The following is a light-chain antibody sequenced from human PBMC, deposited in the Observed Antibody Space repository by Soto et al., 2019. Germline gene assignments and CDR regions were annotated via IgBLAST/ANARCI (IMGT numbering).Light chain of an antibody. V-gene: IGKV1-5*03. CDR3: QQYDSPWTDGHQYDSRYT. CDR2: TAS. J-gene: IGKJ1*01. Sequence: DIQMTQSPPTLSASVGDTVTITCRATLSINYWLAWHNQKPGKAPKLLIYTASTLESGVPSRFSGGGYGTEFTLTISTLQPDDFATYYCQQYDSPWTDGHQYDSRYTFCQGTKVDI. CDR1: LSINYW.